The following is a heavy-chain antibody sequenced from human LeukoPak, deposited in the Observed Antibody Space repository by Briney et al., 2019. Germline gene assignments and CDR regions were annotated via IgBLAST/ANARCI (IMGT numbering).Heavy chain of an antibody. CDR2: IKGDGSEI. V-gene: IGHV3-7*01. J-gene: IGHJ4*02. CDR1: GFTFSSYW. Sequence: GGSLRLSCSASGFTFSSYWMRWVRQTRGKGLEWVANIKGDGSEINYVDSVKGRFTISRDNAKNSLSLQMNSLTADDTGVYYCAREGLPYSGDYWGQGNLVTVSS. D-gene: IGHD4-11*01. CDR3: AREGLPYSGDY.